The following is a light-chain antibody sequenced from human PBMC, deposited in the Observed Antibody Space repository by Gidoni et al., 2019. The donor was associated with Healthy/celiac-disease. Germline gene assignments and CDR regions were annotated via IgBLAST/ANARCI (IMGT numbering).Light chain of an antibody. CDR1: QSVSSN. CDR3: QQYNTWPSIT. J-gene: IGKJ5*01. V-gene: IGKV3-15*01. CDR2: GAS. Sequence: EIVMTQAPATLSVSPGERATLSCRASQSVSSNLAWYQQKPGQAPRLLIYGASTRATGIPARCSGSGSGTEFTLTISSLQSEDFAVYYCQQYNTWPSITFGQGTRLEIK.